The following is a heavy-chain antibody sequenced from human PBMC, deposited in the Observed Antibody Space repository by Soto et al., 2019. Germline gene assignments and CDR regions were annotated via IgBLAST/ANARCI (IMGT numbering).Heavy chain of an antibody. CDR2: IIPIFGTA. CDR3: ARRGSTVVVPAEPLDV. CDR1: GGTFSSYA. Sequence: ASVKVSCKASGGTFSSYAISWVRQAPGQGLEWMGGIIPIFGTANYAQKFQGRVTITADESTSTAYMELSSLRSEDTAVYYCARRGSTVVVPAEPLDVWGQGTTVTVSS. D-gene: IGHD2-2*01. V-gene: IGHV1-69*13. J-gene: IGHJ6*02.